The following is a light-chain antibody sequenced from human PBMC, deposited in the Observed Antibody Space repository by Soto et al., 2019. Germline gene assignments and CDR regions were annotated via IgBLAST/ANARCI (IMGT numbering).Light chain of an antibody. CDR3: QQYHISPPDT. V-gene: IGKV3-15*01. Sequence: EIVMTQSPATLSVSPGERATLSCRASQSVRSNLAWYQQKPGQAPRLLIYGASTRATGIPARFSGSGSGTDFTLTISSLQSEDFAVYYCQQYHISPPDTFGQGTKVEI. J-gene: IGKJ2*01. CDR1: QSVRSN. CDR2: GAS.